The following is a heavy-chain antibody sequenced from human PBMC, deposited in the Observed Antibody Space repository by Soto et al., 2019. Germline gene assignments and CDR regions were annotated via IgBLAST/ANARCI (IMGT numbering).Heavy chain of an antibody. V-gene: IGHV4-61*01. CDR2: IYYSGST. J-gene: IGHJ3*02. Sequence: QVQLQESGPGLVKPSETLSLTCTVSGGSVSSGSYYWSWIRQPPGKGLEWIGYIYYSGSTNYNPPLKSRVTISVDTSKNQFSLKLSSVTAADTAVYYCAKDGITDVGDAFDIWGQGTMVTVSS. CDR3: AKDGITDVGDAFDI. D-gene: IGHD1-1*01. CDR1: GGSVSSGSYY.